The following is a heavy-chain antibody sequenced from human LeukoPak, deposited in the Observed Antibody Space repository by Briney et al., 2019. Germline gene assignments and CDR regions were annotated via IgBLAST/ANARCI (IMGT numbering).Heavy chain of an antibody. Sequence: ASVKVSCKASGYTFSNYGISWVRQAPGQGLEWVGWIRGDNGNTNYAQKFQGRVTMTRNTSISTVYMELSSLRSEDTAVYYCARGKWELPVPRAFDIWGQGTMVTVSS. V-gene: IGHV1-18*01. CDR2: IRGDNGNT. D-gene: IGHD1-26*01. CDR3: ARGKWELPVPRAFDI. CDR1: GYTFSNYG. J-gene: IGHJ3*02.